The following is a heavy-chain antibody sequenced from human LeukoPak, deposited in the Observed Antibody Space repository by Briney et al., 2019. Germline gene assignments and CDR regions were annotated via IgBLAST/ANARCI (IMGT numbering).Heavy chain of an antibody. D-gene: IGHD3-10*01. CDR2: ISSSSSYI. CDR1: RFTFSSYR. J-gene: IGHJ4*02. Sequence: GGSLRVSCAASRFTFSSYRMNWVRQAPGTRREWVSSISSSSSYIDYADSVKGRFTISRDNAKNSLYLQMNSLRAEDPAVYYCARAQLISMVADYWGQGTLVTVSS. CDR3: ARAQLISMVADY. V-gene: IGHV3-21*01.